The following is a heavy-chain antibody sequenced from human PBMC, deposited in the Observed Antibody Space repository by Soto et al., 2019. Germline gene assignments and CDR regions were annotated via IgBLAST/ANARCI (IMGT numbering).Heavy chain of an antibody. D-gene: IGHD5-18*01. CDR1: GSAFTNSD. CDR2: MNTHSGDT. J-gene: IGHJ5*02. Sequence: AVKVSCTASGSAFTNSDINWVRQATGQGLEWMGWMNTHSGDTGYAQKFQGRVTMTRNTSISTGYMELSRLRSDDTAVYYCARQYTSGSFNWFDPWGQGTLVTVSS. CDR3: ARQYTSGSFNWFDP. V-gene: IGHV1-8*01.